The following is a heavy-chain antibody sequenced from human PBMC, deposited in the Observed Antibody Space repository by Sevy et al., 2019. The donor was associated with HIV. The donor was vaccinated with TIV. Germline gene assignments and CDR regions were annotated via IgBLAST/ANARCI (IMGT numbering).Heavy chain of an antibody. CDR3: ARFYDFWSDSPPPHYDYAVDA. CDR2: SDFSGNNI. D-gene: IGHD3-3*01. CDR1: GFKFSDYY. V-gene: IGHV3-11*01. J-gene: IGHJ6*01. Sequence: GGSLRLSCLASGFKFSDYYMAWIRQVPGKGLEWGSYSDFSGNNIYTVDSVEGRFTLSRDNAENSLYLQMNSLTAEDTAVYYCARFYDFWSDSPPPHYDYAVDAWGQGTTVTVSS.